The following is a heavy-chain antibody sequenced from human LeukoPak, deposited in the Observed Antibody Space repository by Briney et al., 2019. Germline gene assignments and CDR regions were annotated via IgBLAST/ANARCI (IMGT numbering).Heavy chain of an antibody. CDR3: ARADYGDYLFDY. CDR2: IYYSGST. D-gene: IGHD4-17*01. Sequence: SETLSLTCTVSGGSISSYYWSWIRQPPGKGLEWIGYIYYSGSTNYDPSLKSRVTISVDTSKNQCSLKLSTVTAADTAVYYCARADYGDYLFDYWGQGTLVTVSS. CDR1: GGSISSYY. J-gene: IGHJ4*02. V-gene: IGHV4-59*01.